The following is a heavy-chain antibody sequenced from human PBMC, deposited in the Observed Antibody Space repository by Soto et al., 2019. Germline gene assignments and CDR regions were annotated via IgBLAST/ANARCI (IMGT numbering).Heavy chain of an antibody. Sequence: GESLKISCKGSGYSFTSYWIGWVRQMPGKGLEWMGIIYPGDSGTRYSPSFQGQVTISADKSISTAYLQWSSLKASDTAMYYCARLKDVVVPAAIFSGYYGMDVWGQGTTVTVSS. CDR2: IYPGDSGT. CDR1: GYSFTSYW. D-gene: IGHD2-2*01. V-gene: IGHV5-51*01. J-gene: IGHJ6*02. CDR3: ARLKDVVVPAAIFSGYYGMDV.